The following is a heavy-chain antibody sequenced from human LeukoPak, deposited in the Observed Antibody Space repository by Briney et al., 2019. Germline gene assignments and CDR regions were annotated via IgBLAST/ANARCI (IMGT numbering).Heavy chain of an antibody. Sequence: GGSLRLSCATSGFTFRSHGMHWVRQAPGKGLEWVAVIWYDGSNKYYADSVKGRFTISRDNSKNTLYLQMNSLRAEDTAVYYCAKDSGYHQYRYFDYWGQGTLVTVSS. CDR1: GFTFRSHG. CDR2: IWYDGSNK. CDR3: AKDSGYHQYRYFDY. J-gene: IGHJ4*02. V-gene: IGHV3-33*06. D-gene: IGHD5-12*01.